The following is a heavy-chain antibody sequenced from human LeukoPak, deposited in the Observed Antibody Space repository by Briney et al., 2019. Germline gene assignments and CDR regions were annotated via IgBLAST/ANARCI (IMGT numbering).Heavy chain of an antibody. CDR2: IYYSGST. J-gene: IGHJ4*02. V-gene: IGHV4-39*01. Sequence: SETLSLTCTVSGGSISSSSYYWGWIRQPPGKGLEWIGSIYYSGSTYYNPSLKSRVTISVDTSKNQFSLKLSSVTAADTAVYYCARRKVPAARGYFDYWGQGTLVTVSS. CDR3: ARRKVPAARGYFDY. D-gene: IGHD2-2*01. CDR1: GGSISSSSYY.